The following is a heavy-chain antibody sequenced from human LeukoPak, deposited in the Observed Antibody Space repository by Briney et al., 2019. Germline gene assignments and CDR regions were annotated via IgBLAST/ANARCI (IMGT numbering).Heavy chain of an antibody. Sequence: VSVKVSCKASGYTFTGYYMHWVRQAPGQGLEWMGWINPNSGGTNYAQKFQGRVTMTRDTSISTAYMELSRLRSDDTAVYYCARGIIAHTPFDAFDIWGQGTMVTVSS. V-gene: IGHV1-2*02. CDR2: INPNSGGT. CDR1: GYTFTGYY. CDR3: ARGIIAHTPFDAFDI. J-gene: IGHJ3*02. D-gene: IGHD3-10*01.